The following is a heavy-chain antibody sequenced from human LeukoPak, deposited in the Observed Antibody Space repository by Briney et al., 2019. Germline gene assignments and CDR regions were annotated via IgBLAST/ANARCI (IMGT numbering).Heavy chain of an antibody. CDR3: ASVGYSSGWTNDY. Sequence: SVKVSCKASGGTFSSYAISWVRQAPGQGLEWMGGIIPIFGTANYAQKFQGRVTITTDESTSTAYMELSSLRSEDTAVYYCASVGYSSGWTNDYWGQGTLVTVSS. J-gene: IGHJ4*02. CDR2: IIPIFGTA. CDR1: GGTFSSYA. D-gene: IGHD6-19*01. V-gene: IGHV1-69*05.